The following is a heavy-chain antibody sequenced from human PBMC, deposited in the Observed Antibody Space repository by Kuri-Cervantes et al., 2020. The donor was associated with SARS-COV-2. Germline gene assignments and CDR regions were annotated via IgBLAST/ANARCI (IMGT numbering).Heavy chain of an antibody. CDR3: AKDLISASYFGSGSPDY. D-gene: IGHD3-10*01. J-gene: IGHJ4*02. CDR2: VSGSGVST. Sequence: GESLKISCTASGFTFSSYAMSWVRQAPGKGLEWVSTVSGSGVSTYYADPVKGRFTISRDNSASTMFLQMNSLRAEDTALYFCAKDLISASYFGSGSPDYWGQGTLVTVSS. V-gene: IGHV3-23*01. CDR1: GFTFSSYA.